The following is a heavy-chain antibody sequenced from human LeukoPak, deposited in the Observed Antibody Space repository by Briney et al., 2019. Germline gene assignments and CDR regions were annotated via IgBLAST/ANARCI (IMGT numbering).Heavy chain of an antibody. J-gene: IGHJ5*02. CDR1: GFTFSSYS. D-gene: IGHD2-2*01. CDR2: ISSSSSYI. Sequence: PGGSLRLSCAASGFTFSSYSMNWVRQAPGKGLEWVSSISSSSSYIYYADSVKGRFTISRDNAKNSLYLQMNSLRAEDTAVYYCARGHCSSTSCYWGDWFDPWGQGTLVTVSS. V-gene: IGHV3-21*01. CDR3: ARGHCSSTSCYWGDWFDP.